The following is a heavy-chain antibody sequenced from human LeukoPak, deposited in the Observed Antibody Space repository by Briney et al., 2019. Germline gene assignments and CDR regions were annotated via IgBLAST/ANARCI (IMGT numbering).Heavy chain of an antibody. V-gene: IGHV1-69*13. CDR2: IIPTFGTT. Sequence: SVKVSCKASGGTFSSYAISWVRQAPGQGLEWMGGIIPTFGTTNYVQKFLGRVTITADVSTSTVYMELSSLNSEDTAMYYCARHPDYFDGSGYYFWNWFDPWGQGTLVTVSS. CDR1: GGTFSSYA. J-gene: IGHJ5*02. D-gene: IGHD3-22*01. CDR3: ARHPDYFDGSGYYFWNWFDP.